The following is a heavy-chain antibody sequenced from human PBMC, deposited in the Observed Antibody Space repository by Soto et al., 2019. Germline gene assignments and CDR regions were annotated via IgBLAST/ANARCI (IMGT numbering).Heavy chain of an antibody. D-gene: IGHD6-19*01. J-gene: IGHJ4*02. CDR1: GGSISSSSYY. V-gene: IGHV4-39*01. CDR2: IYYSGST. CDR3: ARGAEQWLVPLDY. Sequence: SETLSLTCTLSGGSISSSSYYWGWIRQPPGKGLEWIGSIYYSGSTYYNPSLKSRVTISVDTSKNQFSLKLSSVTAADTAVYYCARGAEQWLVPLDYWGQGTLVTAPQ.